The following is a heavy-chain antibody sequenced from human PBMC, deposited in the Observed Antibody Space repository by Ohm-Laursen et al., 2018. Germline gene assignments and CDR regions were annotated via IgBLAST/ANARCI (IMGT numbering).Heavy chain of an antibody. CDR2: ISSSTSTI. D-gene: IGHD1-26*01. V-gene: IGHV3-48*01. CDR3: ARERGLVGYSYYYGMDV. J-gene: IGHJ6*02. Sequence: GSLRLSCTASGFTFSNAWMSWVRQAPGKGLEWVSYISSSTSTIYYADSVKGRFTISRDNAKNSLYLQMNSLRAEDTAVYYCARERGLVGYSYYYGMDVWGQGTTVTVSS. CDR1: GFTFSNAW.